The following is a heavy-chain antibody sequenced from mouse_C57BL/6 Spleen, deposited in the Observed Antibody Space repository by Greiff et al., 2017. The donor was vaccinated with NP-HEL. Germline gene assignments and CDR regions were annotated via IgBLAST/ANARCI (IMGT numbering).Heavy chain of an antibody. CDR3: ARGGYSYAMDY. Sequence: QVQLQQSGAELVRPGTSVKVSCKASGYAFTNYLIEWVKQRPRQGLEWIGVINPGSGGTNYNEKFKGKATLTADKSSSTAYMQLSSLTSEDSAVYFCARGGYSYAMDYWGQGTSVTVSS. CDR2: INPGSGGT. D-gene: IGHD2-3*01. V-gene: IGHV1-54*01. CDR1: GYAFTNYL. J-gene: IGHJ4*01.